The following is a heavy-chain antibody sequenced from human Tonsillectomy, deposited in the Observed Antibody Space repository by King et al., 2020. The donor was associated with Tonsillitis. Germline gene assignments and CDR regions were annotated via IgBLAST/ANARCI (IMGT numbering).Heavy chain of an antibody. J-gene: IGHJ5*02. V-gene: IGHV3-23*03. Sequence: VQLVESGGGLVQPGGSLRLSCAASGFTFSSYAMSWVRQAPGKGLEWVSVIYSGGSSTYYADSVKGRFTISRDNSKNTLYLQMNSLRAQYTAVYYCAKDHFSTPTRTEAGTTWFDPWGQGTLVTVSS. D-gene: IGHD6-13*01. CDR1: GFTFSSYA. CDR2: IYSGGSST. CDR3: AKDHFSTPTRTEAGTTWFDP.